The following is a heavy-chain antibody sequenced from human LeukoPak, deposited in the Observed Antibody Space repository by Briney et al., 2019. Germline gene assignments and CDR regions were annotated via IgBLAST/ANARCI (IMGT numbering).Heavy chain of an antibody. CDR1: GGSFSGYY. V-gene: IGHV4-34*01. J-gene: IGHJ4*02. CDR3: ARDSSGWYPDY. D-gene: IGHD6-19*01. CDR2: INHSGST. Sequence: SETLSLTRAVYGGSFSGYYWSWIRQPPGKGLEWIGEINHSGSTNYNPSLKSRVTISVDTSKNQFSLKLSSVTAADTAVYYCARDSSGWYPDYWGQGTLVTVSS.